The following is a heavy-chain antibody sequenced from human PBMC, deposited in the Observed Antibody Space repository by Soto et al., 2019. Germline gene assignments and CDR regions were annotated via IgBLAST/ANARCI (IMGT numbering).Heavy chain of an antibody. CDR2: ISAHNGDT. CDR1: GYTFSKYS. V-gene: IGHV1-18*01. J-gene: IGHJ6*03. Sequence: ASVKVSCKASGYTFSKYSISWVRQAPGQGLEWMGWISAHNGDTNYAQKLQGRVTMTTDTSTSIAYMELRSLRSDDTAVYYCARGVSGTYGHMAVWGKGTTVTVSS. D-gene: IGHD3-10*01. CDR3: ARGVSGTYGHMAV.